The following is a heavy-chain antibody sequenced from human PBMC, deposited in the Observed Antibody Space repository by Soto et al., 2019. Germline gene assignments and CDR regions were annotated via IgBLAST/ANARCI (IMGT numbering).Heavy chain of an antibody. CDR1: GASISSYY. D-gene: IGHD3-10*01. J-gene: IGHJ5*02. Sequence: SETLSLTCSVSGASISSYYYTWIRQTPGKGLEWIGYIYLGGSINYNPSFKSRVIISVDTSKNHFSLKLNSVTVADTAIYYCARDRPIRDSGSPSFDPWGQGIQVTVSS. CDR2: IYLGGSI. V-gene: IGHV4-59*12. CDR3: ARDRPIRDSGSPSFDP.